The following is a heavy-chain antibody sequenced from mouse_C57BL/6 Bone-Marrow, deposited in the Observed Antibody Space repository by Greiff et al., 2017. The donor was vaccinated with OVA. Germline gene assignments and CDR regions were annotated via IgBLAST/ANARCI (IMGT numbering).Heavy chain of an antibody. CDR3: AREGLYYGSSDDYFDY. V-gene: IGHV1-55*01. D-gene: IGHD1-1*01. CDR2: IYPGSGST. J-gene: IGHJ2*01. Sequence: QVHVKQPGAELVKPGASVKMSCKASGYTFTSYWITWVKQRPGQGLEWIGDIYPGSGSTNYNEKFKSKATLTVDTSSSTAYMQLSSLTSEDSAVYYCAREGLYYGSSDDYFDYWGQGTTLTVSS. CDR1: GYTFTSYW.